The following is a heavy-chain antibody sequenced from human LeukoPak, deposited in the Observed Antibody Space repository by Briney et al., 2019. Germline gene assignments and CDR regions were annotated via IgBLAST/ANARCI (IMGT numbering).Heavy chain of an antibody. Sequence: SVKVSCKDSGGTFSSYAISWVRQAPGQGLEWMGGIIPIFGTANYAQKFQGRVTITTDESTSTAYMELSSLRSEDTAVYYCARGRGYSYGRYNWFDPWGQGTLVTVSS. V-gene: IGHV1-69*05. CDR3: ARGRGYSYGRYNWFDP. J-gene: IGHJ5*02. D-gene: IGHD5-18*01. CDR1: GGTFSSYA. CDR2: IIPIFGTA.